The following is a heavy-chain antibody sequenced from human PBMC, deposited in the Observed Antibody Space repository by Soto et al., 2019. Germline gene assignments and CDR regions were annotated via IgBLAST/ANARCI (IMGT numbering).Heavy chain of an antibody. Sequence: EVQLLESGGCLVQPGGSLRLSCAASGFTFSSYAMSWVRQAPGKGLEWVSAISGSGGSTYYADYVTGRFTISRDNAKNTLYLQMNSLRAEDTAVYYCAERGYCSGGSCYPFDYWGQGTLVTVSS. D-gene: IGHD2-15*01. CDR1: GFTFSSYA. CDR2: ISGSGGST. V-gene: IGHV3-23*01. J-gene: IGHJ4*02. CDR3: AERGYCSGGSCYPFDY.